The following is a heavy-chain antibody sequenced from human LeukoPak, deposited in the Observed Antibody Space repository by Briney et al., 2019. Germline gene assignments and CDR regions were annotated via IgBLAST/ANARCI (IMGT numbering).Heavy chain of an antibody. CDR2: IRYDGSNK. V-gene: IGHV3-30*02. Sequence: GGALRLSCAASGFTFSSYGMHWVRQAPGKGLEWVAFIRYDGSNKYYADSVKGRFTISRDNSKNTLYLQMNSLRAEDTAVYYCAKEPRDHYYDSSTVYWGQGTLVTVSS. D-gene: IGHD3-22*01. CDR1: GFTFSSYG. J-gene: IGHJ4*02. CDR3: AKEPRDHYYDSSTVY.